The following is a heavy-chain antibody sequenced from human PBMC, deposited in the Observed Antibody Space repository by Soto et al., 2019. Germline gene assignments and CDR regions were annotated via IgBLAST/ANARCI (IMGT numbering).Heavy chain of an antibody. J-gene: IGHJ6*02. CDR3: ARSQSGCCYYYYGMDA. Sequence: QVQLVESGGGVVQPRRSLRLSCAATGFTFSSYAMHWVRQAPGKGLEWVAVISYDGSNKYYADSVKGRFTISRDNSKYTLYLQMNSLRAEDTAVYYCARSQSGCCYYYYGMDAWGQGTTVTVSS. D-gene: IGHD3-10*01. V-gene: IGHV3-30-3*01. CDR1: GFTFSSYA. CDR2: ISYDGSNK.